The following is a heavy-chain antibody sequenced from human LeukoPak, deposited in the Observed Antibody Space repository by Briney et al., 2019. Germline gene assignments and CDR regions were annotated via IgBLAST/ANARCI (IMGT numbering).Heavy chain of an antibody. D-gene: IGHD3-3*01. CDR3: ARDLPLLRFLESCRDY. CDR1: GFTFSSYA. Sequence: GGSLRLFCAASGFTFSSYAMSWVREARGKGLEWVSAISGSGGSTYYADSVKGRFTISRDNAKNSLYLQMNSLRAEDTAVYYCARDLPLLRFLESCRDYWGEGTLVTVSS. V-gene: IGHV3-23*01. J-gene: IGHJ4*02. CDR2: ISGSGGST.